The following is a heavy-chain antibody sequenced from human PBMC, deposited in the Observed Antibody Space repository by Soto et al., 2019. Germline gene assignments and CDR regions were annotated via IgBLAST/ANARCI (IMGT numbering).Heavy chain of an antibody. CDR2: IWYDGSNK. CDR1: GFTFSSYG. D-gene: IGHD1-26*01. V-gene: IGHV3-33*01. CDR3: ARESRGSYLLDY. J-gene: IGHJ4*02. Sequence: QVQLVESGGGVVQPGRSLRLSCAASGFTFSSYGMHWVRQAPGKGLEWVAVIWYDGSNKYYADSVKGRFTISRDNSKNTLYLQMNSLRAEDTAVYYCARESRGSYLLDYWGQGTLVTVPS.